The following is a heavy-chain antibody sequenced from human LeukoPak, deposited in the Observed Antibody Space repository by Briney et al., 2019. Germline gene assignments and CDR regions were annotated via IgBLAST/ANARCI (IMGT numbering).Heavy chain of an antibody. CDR3: ARETSLAGFASGLGFNY. V-gene: IGHV4-59*01. CDR2: IYGSGNT. D-gene: IGHD6-19*01. CDR1: GASISSWY. Sequence: ASETLSLTCTVAGASISSWYWSWIRQPPGKGLEWIGDIYGSGNTNYNPSLKSRVTMSIDTSKNQFSLKLTSVTAADTATYYCARETSLAGFASGLGFNYWGQGILVTVSS. J-gene: IGHJ4*02.